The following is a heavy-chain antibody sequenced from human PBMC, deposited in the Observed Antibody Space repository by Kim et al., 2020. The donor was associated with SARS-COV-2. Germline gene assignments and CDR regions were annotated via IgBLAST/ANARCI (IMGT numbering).Heavy chain of an antibody. CDR3: TTPSPNYDFWSVYLNY. Sequence: GGSLRLSCAASGFTFSGSAMHWVRQASGKGLEWVGLIRSKANNYATEYAAAVKGRFTISRDDSKNTAYLQMNSLKTEDTAVYYCTTPSPNYDFWSVYLNYWGQGTLVTVSS. CDR2: IRSKANNYAT. J-gene: IGHJ4*02. V-gene: IGHV3-73*01. CDR1: GFTFSGSA. D-gene: IGHD3-3*01.